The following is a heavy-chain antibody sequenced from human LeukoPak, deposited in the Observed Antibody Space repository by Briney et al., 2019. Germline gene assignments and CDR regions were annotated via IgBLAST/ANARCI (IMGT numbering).Heavy chain of an antibody. CDR1: GGSISSYY. CDR2: IYTSGST. D-gene: IGHD5-18*01. CDR3: ARDSPGMVTLFTFAY. V-gene: IGHV4-4*07. Sequence: SETLSLTCTVSGGSISSYYWTWIRQPAGKGLEWIGRIYTSGSTNYNPSLKSRVTMSVDTSKNQFSLKLSSVTAADTAVYYCARDSPGMVTLFTFAYWGQGTLVTVSS. J-gene: IGHJ4*02.